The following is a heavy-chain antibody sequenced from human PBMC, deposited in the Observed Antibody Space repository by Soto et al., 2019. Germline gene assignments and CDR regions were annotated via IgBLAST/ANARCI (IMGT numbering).Heavy chain of an antibody. CDR1: GYIFTSYT. CDR3: ARSVFP. V-gene: IGHV1-46*01. CDR2: INASDGNT. J-gene: IGHJ5*02. Sequence: ASVKVSCKASGYIFTSYTIHWVRQAPGQRLEWMGTINASDGNTNYAQKFQGRVTMTRDTSTSTLYMELTSLRSEDTAVYYCARSVFPWGQGTLVTVSS.